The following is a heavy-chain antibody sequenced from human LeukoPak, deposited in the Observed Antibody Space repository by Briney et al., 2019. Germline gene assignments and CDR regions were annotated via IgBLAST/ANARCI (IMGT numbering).Heavy chain of an antibody. CDR1: GGSFSGYY. V-gene: IGHV4-34*01. Sequence: SETLSLTCAVYGGSFSGYYWSWIRQPPRKGLEWIGEINHSGSTNYNPSLKSRVTISVDTSKNQFSLKLSSVTAADTAVYYCARGRGYQNWGQGTLVTVSS. CDR2: INHSGST. J-gene: IGHJ4*02. D-gene: IGHD5-18*01. CDR3: ARGRGYQN.